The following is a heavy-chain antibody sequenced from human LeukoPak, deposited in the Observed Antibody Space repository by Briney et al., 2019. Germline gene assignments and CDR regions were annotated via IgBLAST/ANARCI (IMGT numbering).Heavy chain of an antibody. D-gene: IGHD5-12*01. J-gene: IGHJ4*02. V-gene: IGHV3-74*01. CDR3: ARSMATIRDY. CDR1: GFTFSSYW. Sequence: GGSLRLSCAASGFTFSSYWMHWVRQAPGKGLVWVSRISTDGSTTTYADSVKGRFTISRDNAKNTLYLQMNSLRAEDTAVYYCARSMATIRDYRGQGTLVTVSS. CDR2: ISTDGSTT.